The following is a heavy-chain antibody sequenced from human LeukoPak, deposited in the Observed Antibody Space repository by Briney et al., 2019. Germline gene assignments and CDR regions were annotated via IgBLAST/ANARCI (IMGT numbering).Heavy chain of an antibody. Sequence: PSETLSLTCTVSGGSISSYYWSWIRQPPGKGLEWIGEINHSGSTNYNPSLRSRVTISVDTSKNQFSLKLSSVTAADTAVYYCARERGRSYGSVPYYYYYMDVWGKGTTVTVSS. CDR1: GGSISSYY. D-gene: IGHD5-18*01. CDR2: INHSGST. CDR3: ARERGRSYGSVPYYYYYMDV. J-gene: IGHJ6*03. V-gene: IGHV4-34*01.